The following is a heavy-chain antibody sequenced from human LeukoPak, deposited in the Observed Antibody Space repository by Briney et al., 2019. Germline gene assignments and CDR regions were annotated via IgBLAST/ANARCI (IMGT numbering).Heavy chain of an antibody. J-gene: IGHJ4*02. V-gene: IGHV3-7*01. CDR3: ARDRGPGGVDY. D-gene: IGHD3-10*01. Sequence: GGSLRLSCAASGFTFSSYWMSWVRQAPGKGLEWVANIKQDGSEKYYVDSVKGRFIISRDNAKKSLYLQMNSLRAEDTAVYYCARDRGPGGVDYWGQGTLVTVSS. CDR2: IKQDGSEK. CDR1: GFTFSSYW.